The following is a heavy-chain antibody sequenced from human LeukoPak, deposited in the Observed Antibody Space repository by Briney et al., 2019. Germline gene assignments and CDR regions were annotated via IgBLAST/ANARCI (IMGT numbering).Heavy chain of an antibody. CDR3: ARGADVAYYYDSSGFDY. V-gene: IGHV3-7*01. Sequence: PWGSLRLSCAASGFTFSSYWMSWVRQAPGKGLEWVANIKQDGSEKYYVDSVKGRFTISRDNAKNSLYLQMNSLRAEDTAVYYCARGADVAYYYDSSGFDYWGQGTLVTVSS. CDR2: IKQDGSEK. CDR1: GFTFSSYW. J-gene: IGHJ4*02. D-gene: IGHD3-22*01.